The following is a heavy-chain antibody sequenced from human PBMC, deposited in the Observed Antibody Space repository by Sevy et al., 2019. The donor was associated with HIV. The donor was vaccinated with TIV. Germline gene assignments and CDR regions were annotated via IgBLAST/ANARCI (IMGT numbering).Heavy chain of an antibody. CDR1: GFTFSNFA. V-gene: IGHV3-23*01. D-gene: IGHD3-10*01. CDR2: INGAGSSP. CDR3: AKDLLGVNSIRTFDN. Sequence: GGSLRLSCAASGFTFSNFAMSWVRQAPGKGPEWVSGINGAGSSPYYVDSVKGRFTISRDNSKNTLYLQMNSLRAEDTAVYYCAKDLLGVNSIRTFDNWGQGTLVTVSS. J-gene: IGHJ4*02.